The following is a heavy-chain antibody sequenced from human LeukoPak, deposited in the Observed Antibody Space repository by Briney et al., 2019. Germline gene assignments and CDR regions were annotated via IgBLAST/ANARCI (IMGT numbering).Heavy chain of an antibody. CDR1: GYTFTGYY. Sequence: ASVKVSCKASGYTFTGYYMHWVRQAPGQGLEWMGWINPNSGGTNYAQKFQGRVTMTRDTSINTAYMELSRLRSDDTAVYYCANGLVVAATHHYYYYYGMDVWGQGTTVTVSS. CDR2: INPNSGGT. V-gene: IGHV1-2*02. D-gene: IGHD2-15*01. CDR3: ANGLVVAATHHYYYYYGMDV. J-gene: IGHJ6*02.